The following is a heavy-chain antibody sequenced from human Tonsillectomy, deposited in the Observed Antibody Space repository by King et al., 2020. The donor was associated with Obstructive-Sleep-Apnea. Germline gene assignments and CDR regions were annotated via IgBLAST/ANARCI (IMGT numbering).Heavy chain of an antibody. J-gene: IGHJ6*02. CDR2: IYYSGST. Sequence: VQLQEPGPGLVKPSETLSLTCTVSGGSISSSSYYWGWIRQPPGKGLEWIGSIYYSGSTYYNPALKSRVTISVDTSKNQFSLKLSSVTAADTAVYYCATITYYDSSGYYRYYYYYYGMDVWGQGTTVTVSS. CDR3: ATITYYDSSGYYRYYYYYYGMDV. CDR1: GGSISSSSYY. V-gene: IGHV4-39*01. D-gene: IGHD3-22*01.